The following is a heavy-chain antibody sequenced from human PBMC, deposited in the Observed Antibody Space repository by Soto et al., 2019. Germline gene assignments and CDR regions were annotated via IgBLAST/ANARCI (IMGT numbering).Heavy chain of an antibody. CDR3: ARGLLLWFGELSRRGGYYYYMDV. CDR2: INDSGSS. Sequence: QVQLQQWGAGLLKPSETLSLTCAVYGGSFSGYDWSWIRQPPGKGLEWIGEINDSGSSNYNPSLKSRVTISVATPKTQFSLKLSSVTAADTAVYYCARGLLLWFGELSRRGGYYYYMDVWGKGTMVTVSS. CDR1: GGSFSGYD. J-gene: IGHJ6*03. D-gene: IGHD3-10*01. V-gene: IGHV4-34*01.